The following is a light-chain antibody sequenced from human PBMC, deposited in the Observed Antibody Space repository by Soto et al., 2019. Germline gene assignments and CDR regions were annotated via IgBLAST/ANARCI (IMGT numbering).Light chain of an antibody. Sequence: QSVLTQPASVSGSPGQSISISCTGTSSDVGGYNYVSWYQQHPGKAPKLIIYEVNNRPSGVSNRFSGSKAGNTASLTISGLQPEDEAYYYCSSLSTTSTPIVFGTGTKVTVL. J-gene: IGLJ1*01. CDR3: SSLSTTSTPIV. CDR2: EVN. CDR1: SSDVGGYNY. V-gene: IGLV2-14*01.